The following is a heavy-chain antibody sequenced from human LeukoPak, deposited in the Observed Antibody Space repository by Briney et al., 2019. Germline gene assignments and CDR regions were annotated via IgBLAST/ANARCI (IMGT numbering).Heavy chain of an antibody. V-gene: IGHV4-38-2*01. CDR2: IYHSGST. CDR1: GYSTSSGYY. CDR3: ARSFGGAFDY. J-gene: IGHJ4*02. Sequence: SETLSLTCAVSGYSTSSGYYWGWIRPPPGKGLEWIGSIYHSGSTYYNPSLKSRVTISVDTSKNQFSLKLSSVTAADTAVYYCARSFGGAFDYWGQGTLVTVSS. D-gene: IGHD3-10*01.